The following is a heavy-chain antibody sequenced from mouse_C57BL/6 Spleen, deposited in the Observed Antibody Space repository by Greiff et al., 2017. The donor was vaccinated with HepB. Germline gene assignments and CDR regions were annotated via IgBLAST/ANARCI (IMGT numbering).Heavy chain of an antibody. V-gene: IGHV5-16*01. CDR1: GFTFSDYY. CDR2: INYDGSST. Sequence: EVQLVESEGGLVQPGRSMKLSCTASGFTFSDYYMAWVRQVPEKGLEWVANINYDGSSTYYLDSLKSRFIISRDNAKNILYLQMSSLKSEDTATYYCARADYYGSSYVAWFAYWGQGTLVTVSA. CDR3: ARADYYGSSYVAWFAY. J-gene: IGHJ3*01. D-gene: IGHD1-1*01.